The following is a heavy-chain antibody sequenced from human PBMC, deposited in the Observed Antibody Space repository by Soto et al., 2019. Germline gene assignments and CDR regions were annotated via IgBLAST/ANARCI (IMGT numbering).Heavy chain of an antibody. J-gene: IGHJ6*02. Sequence: SETLSLTCAVYGGSFSGYYWSWIRQPPGKGLEWIGEINHSGSTNYNPSLKSRVTMSVDTSKNQFSLKLSSVTAADTAVYYCARVPVDTAMVTRYYYGMDVWGQGTTVTVSS. V-gene: IGHV4-34*01. CDR2: INHSGST. CDR1: GGSFSGYY. CDR3: ARVPVDTAMVTRYYYGMDV. D-gene: IGHD5-18*01.